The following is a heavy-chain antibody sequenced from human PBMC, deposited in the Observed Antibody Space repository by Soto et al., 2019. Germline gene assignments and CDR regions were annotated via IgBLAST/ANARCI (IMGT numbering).Heavy chain of an antibody. J-gene: IGHJ5*02. Sequence: QVQLVQSGAEVKKPGSSVKVSCKASGGTFSSYAISWVRQAPGQGLEWMGGIIPILGTANYAQKFQGRVTITADKSTRTAYMELSRLRSEETAVYYCAGEDYDSSGYLDPWGQGTLVTVSS. CDR3: AGEDYDSSGYLDP. D-gene: IGHD3-22*01. V-gene: IGHV1-69*06. CDR1: GGTFSSYA. CDR2: IIPILGTA.